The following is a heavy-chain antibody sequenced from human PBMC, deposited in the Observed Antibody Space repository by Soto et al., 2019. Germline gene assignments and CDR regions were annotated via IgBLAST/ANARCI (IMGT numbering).Heavy chain of an antibody. V-gene: IGHV3-48*02. CDR1: GFTFSSCS. D-gene: IGHD2-8*01. CDR3: AKYCSSDVCFDY. J-gene: IGHJ4*02. CDR2: ISGSGDTK. Sequence: GGSLRLSCASSGFTFSSCSMNWVRQAPGKGLEWVSFISGSGDTKYYADSVKGRFTISRDNAKNSLYLQMSSLRDEDTAVHYCAKYCSSDVCFDYWGQGTLVTVSS.